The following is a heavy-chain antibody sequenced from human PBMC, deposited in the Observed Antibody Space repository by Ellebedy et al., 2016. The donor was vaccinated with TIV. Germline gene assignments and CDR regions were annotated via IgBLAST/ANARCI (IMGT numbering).Heavy chain of an antibody. Sequence: MPSETLSLTCTVSGGSISSYYWSWIRQPPGKGLEWIGYIYYSGSTNYNPSLKSRVTISVDTSKNQFSLKLSSVTAADTAVYYCASTTVPAAMTPWFDPWGQGTLVTVSS. J-gene: IGHJ5*02. V-gene: IGHV4-59*12. CDR2: IYYSGST. D-gene: IGHD2-2*01. CDR3: ASTTVPAAMTPWFDP. CDR1: GGSISSYY.